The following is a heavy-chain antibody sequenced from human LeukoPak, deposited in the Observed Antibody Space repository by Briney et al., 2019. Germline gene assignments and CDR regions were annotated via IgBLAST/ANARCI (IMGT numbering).Heavy chain of an antibody. Sequence: PGGSLRLSCAASGVTLSTYAMSWARQAPGKGLEWVSGISSSGSGDNTYYADSVKGRFTISRDSSKNTLFLQMNSLRVEDTAVYFCSKKYNTDWPSFDSWGQGTLVTVSS. J-gene: IGHJ4*02. CDR1: GVTLSTYA. CDR3: SKKYNTDWPSFDS. D-gene: IGHD3-9*01. CDR2: ISSSGSGDNT. V-gene: IGHV3-23*01.